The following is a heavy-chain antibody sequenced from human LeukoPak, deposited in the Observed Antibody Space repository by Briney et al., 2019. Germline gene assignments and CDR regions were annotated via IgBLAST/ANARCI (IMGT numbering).Heavy chain of an antibody. D-gene: IGHD2/OR15-2a*01. CDR1: GFTFSSYA. V-gene: IGHV3-23*01. J-gene: IGHJ5*02. CDR2: ISNSGGST. Sequence: QPGGSLRLSCAASGFTFSSYAMSWLRQVPGKGLEWVSSISNSGGSTYYADSVKGRFTISRDNFKHTLYLQMDSLRAEDTAVYYCTIPPTNIVIIAAAGFDPWGQGTLVTVSS. CDR3: TIPPTNIVIIAAAGFDP.